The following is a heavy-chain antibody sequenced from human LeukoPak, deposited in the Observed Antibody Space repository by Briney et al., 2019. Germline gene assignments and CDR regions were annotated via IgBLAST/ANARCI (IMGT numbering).Heavy chain of an antibody. CDR2: INTNTGNP. J-gene: IGHJ5*02. CDR1: GYTFTSYA. Sequence: ASVKVSCKASGYTFTSYAMNWVRQAPGQGLEWMGWINTNTGNPTYAQGFTGRFVFSLGTSVSTAYLQISSLKAEDTAVYYCARVGGAVAGSWFDPWGQGTLVTVSS. V-gene: IGHV7-4-1*02. CDR3: ARVGGAVAGSWFDP. D-gene: IGHD6-19*01.